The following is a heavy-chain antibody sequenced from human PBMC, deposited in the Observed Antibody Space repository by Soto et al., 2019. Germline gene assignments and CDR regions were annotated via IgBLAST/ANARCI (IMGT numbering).Heavy chain of an antibody. Sequence: SETLSLTCTVSGGSISSYYGSWIRQPPGKGLEWIGYIYYSGSTNYNPSLKSRVTISVDTSKNQFSLKLSSVTAADTAVYYCARLPGIAVAANFDYWGQGTLVTVSS. D-gene: IGHD6-19*01. CDR3: ARLPGIAVAANFDY. CDR2: IYYSGST. J-gene: IGHJ4*02. V-gene: IGHV4-59*08. CDR1: GGSISSYY.